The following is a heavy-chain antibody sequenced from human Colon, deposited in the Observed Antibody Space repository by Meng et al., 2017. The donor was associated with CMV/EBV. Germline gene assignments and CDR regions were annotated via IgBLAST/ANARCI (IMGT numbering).Heavy chain of an antibody. Sequence: GESLKISCKASGYTFTDYYIHWVRQAPDQGLEWMGWINPASGGTTYAQRLQGRVTMTTDTSTSTAYMELRSLRSDDTAVYYCVRGSSSSSEGMDVWGQGTTVTVSS. CDR3: VRGSSSSSEGMDV. CDR1: GYTFTDYY. CDR2: INPASGGT. D-gene: IGHD6-13*01. J-gene: IGHJ6*02. V-gene: IGHV1-2*02.